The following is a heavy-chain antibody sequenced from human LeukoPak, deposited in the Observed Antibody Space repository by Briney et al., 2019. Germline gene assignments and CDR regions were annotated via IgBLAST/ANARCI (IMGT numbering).Heavy chain of an antibody. Sequence: SQTLSLTCTVSGGSISSGSYYWSWIRQPAGKGLERIGRIYTSGSTNYNPSLKSRVTISVDTSKNQFSLKLSSVTAADTAVYYCARLVQFYYFDYWGQGTLVTVSS. D-gene: IGHD1-1*01. J-gene: IGHJ4*02. CDR2: IYTSGST. CDR3: ARLVQFYYFDY. V-gene: IGHV4-61*02. CDR1: GGSISSGSYY.